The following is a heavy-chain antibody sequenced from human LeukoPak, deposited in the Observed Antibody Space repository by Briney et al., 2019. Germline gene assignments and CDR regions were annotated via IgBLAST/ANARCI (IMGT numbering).Heavy chain of an antibody. D-gene: IGHD3-3*01. Sequence: PGGSLRLSCATSELRFSKIGMTWLRQPPGKAMEWVSTISGSGQSTFYADSVRGRFTISRDNSNNTLFLQMNSLRAEDTALYYCARGFGSSYPRFDSWGQGTRVTVSS. V-gene: IGHV3-23*01. CDR1: ELRFSKIG. J-gene: IGHJ4*02. CDR3: ARGFGSSYPRFDS. CDR2: ISGSGQST.